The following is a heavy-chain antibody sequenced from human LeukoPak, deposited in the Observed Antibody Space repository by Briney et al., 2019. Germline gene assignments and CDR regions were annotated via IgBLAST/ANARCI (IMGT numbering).Heavy chain of an antibody. D-gene: IGHD2-15*01. V-gene: IGHV3-69-1*01. CDR1: GFTVSSNY. CDR3: ASNYCSGGSCYPVFDY. J-gene: IGHJ4*02. Sequence: GGSPRLSCAASGFTVSSNYMSWVRQAPGKGLEWDSSISSSSYIYYADSVKGRFTISRDNAKNSLYLQMNSLRAEDTAVYYCASNYCSGGSCYPVFDYWGQGTLVTVSS. CDR2: ISSSSYI.